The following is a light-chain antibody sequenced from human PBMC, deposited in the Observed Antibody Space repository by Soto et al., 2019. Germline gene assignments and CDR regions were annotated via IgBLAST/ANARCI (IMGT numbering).Light chain of an antibody. CDR3: SSFTRSSTYV. Sequence: QSVLTQPRSVSGSPGQSITISCTGTSSDVGAYNFVSWYQQYPGKAPKVMIYEVNNRPSGVSNRFSGSKSGNTASLTISGLQAEAEADYYCSSFTRSSTYVFGSGTKVTVL. V-gene: IGLV2-14*01. CDR1: SSDVGAYNF. J-gene: IGLJ1*01. CDR2: EVN.